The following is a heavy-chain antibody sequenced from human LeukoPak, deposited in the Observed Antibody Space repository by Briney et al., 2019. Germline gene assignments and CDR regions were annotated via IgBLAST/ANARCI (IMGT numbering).Heavy chain of an antibody. CDR1: GFTFSSYA. Sequence: GGSLRLSCAASGFTFSSYAMSWVRQAPGKGLDWVSAISGSGGSTYYADSVKGRFTISRDNSKNTLYLQMNSLRAEDTAVYYCATTSYYDSSGYYYYWGQGTLVTVSS. D-gene: IGHD3-22*01. CDR3: ATTSYYDSSGYYYY. CDR2: ISGSGGST. J-gene: IGHJ4*02. V-gene: IGHV3-23*01.